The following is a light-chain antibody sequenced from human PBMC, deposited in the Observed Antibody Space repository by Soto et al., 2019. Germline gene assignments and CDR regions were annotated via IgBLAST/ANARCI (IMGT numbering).Light chain of an antibody. V-gene: IGLV4-60*02. CDR2: LEGSGSY. CDR3: ETWDSNTNTV. Sequence: QLVLTQSSSASASLGSSVKLTCTRSSGHSSYIIAWHQQQPGKAPRYLMKLEGSGSYNQGSGVPDRFSGSSSGADRYLTISSLQFEDEADYYCETWDSNTNTVFGGGTQLTVL. J-gene: IGLJ7*01. CDR1: SGHSSYI.